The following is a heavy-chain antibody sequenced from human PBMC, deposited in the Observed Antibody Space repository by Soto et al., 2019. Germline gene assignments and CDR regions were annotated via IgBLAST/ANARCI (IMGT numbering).Heavy chain of an antibody. CDR2: ISGSGGST. Sequence: GGSLRLSCAASGFTLSSYAMSWVRQAPGKGLEWVSAISGSGGSTYYADSVKGRFTISRDNSKNTLYLQMNSLRAEDTAVYYCANPGIAAAGDPTFDYWGQGTLVTVSS. CDR1: GFTLSSYA. J-gene: IGHJ4*02. CDR3: ANPGIAAAGDPTFDY. V-gene: IGHV3-23*01. D-gene: IGHD6-13*01.